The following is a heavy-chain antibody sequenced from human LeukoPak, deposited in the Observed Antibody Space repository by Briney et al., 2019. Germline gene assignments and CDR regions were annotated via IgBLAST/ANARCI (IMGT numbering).Heavy chain of an antibody. Sequence: PSETLSLTCTVSGGSMSPYYWSWIRQPPGKGLEWIGYIHHSGTTNYNPSLKSRVTISVDTSKNQFSLKLSSVTAADTAVYYCASQQQLVEYFDYWGQGTLVTVSS. D-gene: IGHD6-13*01. CDR2: IHHSGTT. J-gene: IGHJ4*02. CDR1: GGSMSPYY. CDR3: ASQQQLVEYFDY. V-gene: IGHV4-59*01.